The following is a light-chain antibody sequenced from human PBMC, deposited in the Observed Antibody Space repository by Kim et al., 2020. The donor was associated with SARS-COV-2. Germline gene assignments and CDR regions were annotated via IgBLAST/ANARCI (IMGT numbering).Light chain of an antibody. CDR3: SSYTTSSTSYV. V-gene: IGLV2-14*03. Sequence: QAITISSTGTSSDVGGYNYVSWYQQHPGKAPNLMIYDVSNRPSGVSNRFSGSKSGNTASLTISSLQTEDEADYYCSSYTTSSTSYVFGTGTKVTVL. J-gene: IGLJ1*01. CDR1: SSDVGGYNY. CDR2: DVS.